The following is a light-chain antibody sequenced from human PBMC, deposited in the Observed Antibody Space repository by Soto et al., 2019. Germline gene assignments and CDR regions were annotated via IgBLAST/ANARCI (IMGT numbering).Light chain of an antibody. Sequence: DIVITQTPLSLAVTPGQPASMSCKSSQSLLNSDGETYLHWYVQKAGQPPQLLIYKVSNRFSGVSERFSGSASGTDFRLTISRVEAEDFGVYYCMQSTHLPNTFGQGTRLEIK. V-gene: IGKV2D-29*01. CDR2: KVS. J-gene: IGKJ5*01. CDR3: MQSTHLPNT. CDR1: QSLLNSDGETY.